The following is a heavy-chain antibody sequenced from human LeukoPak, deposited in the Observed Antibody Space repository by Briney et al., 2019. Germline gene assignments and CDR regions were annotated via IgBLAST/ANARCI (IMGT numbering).Heavy chain of an antibody. D-gene: IGHD2-15*01. CDR1: GGSFSGYY. CDR2: INHSGST. Sequence: ETLSLTCAVYGGSFSGYYWSWIRQPPGKGLEWIGEINHSGSTNYNPSLKSRVTISVDTSKNQFSLKLSSVTAADTAVYYCARAGVVRRYFDYWGQGTLVTVSS. CDR3: ARAGVVRRYFDY. J-gene: IGHJ4*02. V-gene: IGHV4-34*01.